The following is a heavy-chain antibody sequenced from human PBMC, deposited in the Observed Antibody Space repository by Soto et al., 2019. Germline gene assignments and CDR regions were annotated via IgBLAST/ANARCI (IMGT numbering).Heavy chain of an antibody. Sequence: QVQLVESGGGVVQPGRSLRLSCAASGFTFSSYGMHWVRQAPGKGLEWVAVISYDGSNKYYADSVKGRFTISRDNSKNTLYLQMNNLKAEATAVYYCAKARAMVRGSIKGSDYWGQGTLVTVSS. D-gene: IGHD3-10*01. CDR3: AKARAMVRGSIKGSDY. CDR1: GFTFSSYG. J-gene: IGHJ4*02. CDR2: ISYDGSNK. V-gene: IGHV3-30*18.